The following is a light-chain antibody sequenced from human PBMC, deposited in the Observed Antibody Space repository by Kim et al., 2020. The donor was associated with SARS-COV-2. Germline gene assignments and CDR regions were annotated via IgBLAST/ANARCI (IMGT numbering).Light chain of an antibody. Sequence: GLRLSLSFFGSRSHSASNYLYWYQQVPGTAPKLLIYRNTQRPSGVPDRFSGSKSGTSASLAISGLRSEGEAEYHCAAWDDSLSGVVFGGGTKLTVL. J-gene: IGLJ2*01. CDR3: AAWDDSLSGVV. V-gene: IGLV1-47*01. CDR1: RSHSASNY. CDR2: RNT.